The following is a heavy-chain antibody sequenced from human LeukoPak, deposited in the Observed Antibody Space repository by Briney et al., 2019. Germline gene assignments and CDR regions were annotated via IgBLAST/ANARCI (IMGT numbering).Heavy chain of an antibody. CDR1: RFTVSINY. CDR3: ARSPRIYDSSGYYLVEYFDL. J-gene: IGHJ2*01. Sequence: GGSLTLLCTPSRFTVSINYVRWVRQAPGRGLEWVSIIYSGGSTYYADPVKGRFTISRAISKNTLFLQMSSLRAEDTAVYYCARSPRIYDSSGYYLVEYFDLWGRGTLVTVSS. V-gene: IGHV3-53*01. D-gene: IGHD3-22*01. CDR2: IYSGGST.